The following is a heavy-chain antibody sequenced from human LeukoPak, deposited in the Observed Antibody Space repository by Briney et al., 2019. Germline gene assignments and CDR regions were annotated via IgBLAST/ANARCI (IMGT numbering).Heavy chain of an antibody. CDR1: GGTFSSYA. J-gene: IGHJ6*02. Sequence: EASVKVSCKASGGTFSSYAISWVRQAPGQGLEWMGGIIPIFGTANYAQKFQGRVTITTDESTSTAYMELSRLRSDDTAVYYCARAYHYGMDVWGQGTTVTVSS. CDR3: ARAYHYGMDV. CDR2: IIPIFGTA. V-gene: IGHV1-69*05.